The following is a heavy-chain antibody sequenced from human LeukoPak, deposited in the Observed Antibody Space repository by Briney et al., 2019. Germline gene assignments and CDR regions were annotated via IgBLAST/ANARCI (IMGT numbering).Heavy chain of an antibody. CDR1: GFTFNSHW. CDR3: VRDGAAAAEWYFDL. D-gene: IGHD6-13*01. V-gene: IGHV3-7*01. Sequence: GGSLRLSCAASGFTFNSHWMTWVRQAPGKGLEWVANIKEDGSEKYYVGSVKGRFTVSRDNAKNSLYLQMNSLRAEDTAVYYCVRDGAAAAEWYFDLWGRGTLVTVSS. CDR2: IKEDGSEK. J-gene: IGHJ2*01.